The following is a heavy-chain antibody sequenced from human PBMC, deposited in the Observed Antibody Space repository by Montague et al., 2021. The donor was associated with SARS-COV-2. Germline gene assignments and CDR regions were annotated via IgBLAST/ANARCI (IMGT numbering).Heavy chain of an antibody. Sequence: SETLSLTCTVSGGSISSYYWTWIRQPPGKELEWIGYIYYTGSTNYNPSLESRATISLDTSKNQFSLKLSSVTAADTAVYYCARGHYYGRKDYYYGVDVWGQGTTVTVSS. D-gene: IGHD3-10*01. CDR3: ARGHYYGRKDYYYGVDV. J-gene: IGHJ6*02. CDR2: IYYTGST. V-gene: IGHV4-59*13. CDR1: GGSISSYY.